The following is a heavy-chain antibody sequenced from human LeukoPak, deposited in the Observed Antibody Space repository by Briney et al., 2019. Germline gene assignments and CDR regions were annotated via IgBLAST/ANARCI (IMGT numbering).Heavy chain of an antibody. J-gene: IGHJ4*02. CDR3: ARDVAAADDY. CDR2: IYSGGST. D-gene: IGHD6-13*01. V-gene: IGHV3-53*01. CDR1: GFTVSSKY. Sequence: GGSLRLSCAASGFTVSSKYMSWVRQAPGKGLEWVSVIYSGGSTYYADSVKGRFTISRDNSKNTLYLQMNSLRAEDTAVYYCARDVAAADDYWGQGTLVTVSS.